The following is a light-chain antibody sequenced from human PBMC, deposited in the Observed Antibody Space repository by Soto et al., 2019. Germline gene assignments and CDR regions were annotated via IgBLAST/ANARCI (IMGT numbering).Light chain of an antibody. J-gene: IGKJ1*01. V-gene: IGKV1-39*01. Sequence: DIQMSQSPSSLSASVGDRVTITCRASQSISSYLNWYQQKPGKAPKLLIYAASSLQSGVPSRFSGSGSGTDFTLTISSLQPEDFATYYCQQSYSTPTRTLGQGTKVDIK. CDR1: QSISSY. CDR3: QQSYSTPTRT. CDR2: AAS.